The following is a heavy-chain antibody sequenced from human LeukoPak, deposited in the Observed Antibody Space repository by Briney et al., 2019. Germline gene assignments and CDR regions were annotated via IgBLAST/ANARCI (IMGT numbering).Heavy chain of an antibody. D-gene: IGHD3-10*01. V-gene: IGHV3-11*03. CDR3: ARTTMVRGVINRSFGY. Sequence: GGSLRLSCAASGLTFSDYYISWIRHPPGRWREWVSYISSSSSYTNYADSVKGRFSISRDNAKNSLYLQMNSLRAEDTAVYYFARTTMVRGVINRSFGYWGQGTLVTVSS. J-gene: IGHJ4*02. CDR2: ISSSSSYT. CDR1: GLTFSDYY.